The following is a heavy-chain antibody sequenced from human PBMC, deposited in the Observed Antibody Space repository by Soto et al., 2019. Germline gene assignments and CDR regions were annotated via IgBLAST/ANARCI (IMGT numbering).Heavy chain of an antibody. V-gene: IGHV1-2*04. CDR2: INPNSGGT. CDR3: AREGYDSSSCFDY. J-gene: IGHJ4*02. Sequence: QVQLVQSGAEVKKPGASVKVSCKASGYTFTGYYMHWVRQAPGQGLEWMGWINPNSGGTNYAQKFQGWVTMTRDKSITTAYMELSRLRSDDTAVYYCAREGYDSSSCFDYWGQGTLVTVSS. CDR1: GYTFTGYY. D-gene: IGHD3-22*01.